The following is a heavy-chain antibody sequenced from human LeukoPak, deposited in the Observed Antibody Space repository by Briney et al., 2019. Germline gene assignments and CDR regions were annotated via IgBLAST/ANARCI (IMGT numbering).Heavy chain of an antibody. CDR3: VRDGSGSVEFDY. D-gene: IGHD3-10*01. CDR1: GFTFRGIW. J-gene: IGHJ4*02. CDR2: IKEDGSQT. V-gene: IGHV3-7*01. Sequence: GSLRLSCAASGFTFRGIWMNWVRQAHGKGLGWVANIKEDGSQTYYADSLKGRFTISRYNAENSLYLQMYSLRVEDTAVYYCVRDGSGSVEFDYWGQGTLVTVSS.